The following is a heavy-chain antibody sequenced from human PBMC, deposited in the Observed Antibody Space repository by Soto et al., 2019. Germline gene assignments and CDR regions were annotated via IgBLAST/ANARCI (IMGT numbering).Heavy chain of an antibody. V-gene: IGHV1-8*01. Sequence: QVQLVQSGAEVREPGASVKVSCKASGYSFTSLEINWGRQTAGQGLEWMGWIQPSTGRTGYAQKFQGRVTMTRDTSINTAYMELTTLTSDDTAFYYCARGVSAGVDYWGQGTLVTVSS. CDR2: IQPSTGRT. D-gene: IGHD1-26*01. CDR1: GYSFTSLE. CDR3: ARGVSAGVDY. J-gene: IGHJ4*02.